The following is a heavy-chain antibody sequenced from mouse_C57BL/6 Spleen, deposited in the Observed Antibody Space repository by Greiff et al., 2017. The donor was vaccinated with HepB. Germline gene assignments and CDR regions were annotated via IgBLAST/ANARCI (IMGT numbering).Heavy chain of an antibody. CDR2: IDPSDSYT. D-gene: IGHD2-1*01. CDR3: ARRYGTYYAMDY. V-gene: IGHV1-50*01. Sequence: VQLKQPGAELVKPGASVKLSCKASGYTFTSYWMQWVKQRPGQGLEWIGEIDPSDSYTNYNQKFKGKATLTVDTSSSTAYMQLSSLTSEDSAVYYCARRYGTYYAMDYWGQGTSVTVSS. J-gene: IGHJ4*01. CDR1: GYTFTSYW.